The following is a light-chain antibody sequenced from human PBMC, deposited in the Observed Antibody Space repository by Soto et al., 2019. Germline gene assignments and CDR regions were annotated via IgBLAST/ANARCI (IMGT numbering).Light chain of an antibody. J-gene: IGKJ1*01. CDR1: QSVNSH. Sequence: EIVMTQSPATLSVSPGERATLSCRASQSVNSHLAWFQQRPGQAPRHLIFEASTRSTGVPARFSGSGSGTEFTLTISSLQSEDFAVYYCQQYNNWPITFGQGTKVDIK. V-gene: IGKV3-15*01. CDR2: EAS. CDR3: QQYNNWPIT.